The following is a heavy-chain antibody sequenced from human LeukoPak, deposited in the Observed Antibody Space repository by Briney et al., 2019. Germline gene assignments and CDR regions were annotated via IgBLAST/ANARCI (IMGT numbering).Heavy chain of an antibody. V-gene: IGHV4-38-2*02. J-gene: IGHJ4*02. Sequence: SETLSLTXTVSGYSISSRYFWGWIRQPPGKGLEWIGSIYQSGSTYYNPSLKSRVTISVDMSKDQFSVKLTSVTAADTAVYFCARQSAYNPYYAFDSWGQGTLVTVSS. CDR1: GYSISSRYF. CDR2: IYQSGST. CDR3: ARQSAYNPYYAFDS. D-gene: IGHD3-3*01.